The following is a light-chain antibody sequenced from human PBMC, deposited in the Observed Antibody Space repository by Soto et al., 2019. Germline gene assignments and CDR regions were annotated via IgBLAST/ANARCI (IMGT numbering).Light chain of an antibody. Sequence: VQMTQSPSSLSASVGDRVTITCRASQDVYTFLAWYRQRPGRAPELLIYDASTLQAGGPSRLSGDGFGTHFILSISSLQPEDVATYYCQHYNKAPWTFGQGTKV. CDR1: QDVYTF. CDR2: DAS. J-gene: IGKJ1*01. CDR3: QHYNKAPWT. V-gene: IGKV1-27*01.